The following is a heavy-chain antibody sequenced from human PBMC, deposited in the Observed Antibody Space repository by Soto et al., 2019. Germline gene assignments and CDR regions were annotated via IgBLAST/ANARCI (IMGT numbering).Heavy chain of an antibody. CDR1: GLNFSGSA. CDR2: IRSRPHNYAT. CDR3: TTERDY. Sequence: EVQLVESGGGLVQIGGSLKLSCATSGLNFSGSAMHWARQASGKGLEWVGRIRSRPHNYATTYAASVEGRFTISRDDSKNTVYLQMKGLKTDDTAMYYCTTERDYWGRGTWSPSPQ. V-gene: IGHV3-73*02. J-gene: IGHJ4*02.